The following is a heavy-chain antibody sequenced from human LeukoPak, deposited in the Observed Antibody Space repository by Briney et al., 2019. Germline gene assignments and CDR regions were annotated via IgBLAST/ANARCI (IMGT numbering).Heavy chain of an antibody. Sequence: TSQTLSLTCAVSGGSISSGGYSWSWIRQPPGKGLEWIGYIYHSGSTYYNPSLKSRVTISVDRSKNQFSLKLSSVTAADTAVYYCARAIESGSSFFDYWGQGTLVTVSS. CDR2: IYHSGST. CDR3: ARAIESGSSFFDY. J-gene: IGHJ4*02. D-gene: IGHD1-26*01. CDR1: GGSISSGGYS. V-gene: IGHV4-30-2*01.